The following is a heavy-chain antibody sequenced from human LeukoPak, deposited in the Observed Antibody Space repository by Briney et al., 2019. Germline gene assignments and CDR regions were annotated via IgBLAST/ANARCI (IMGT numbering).Heavy chain of an antibody. J-gene: IGHJ3*02. CDR3: VTTVTSPGFDI. CDR1: GFTLSRYL. CDR2: INSDGSST. V-gene: IGHV3-74*01. Sequence: PGGSLRLSCAPSGFTLSRYLLHCVRQGPGKGLVWVSRINSDGSSTTYADSVKGRFTISRDNAKNMLYLQMNSLRADDTAVYYCVTTVTSPGFDIWGQGTMVTVSS. D-gene: IGHD4-17*01.